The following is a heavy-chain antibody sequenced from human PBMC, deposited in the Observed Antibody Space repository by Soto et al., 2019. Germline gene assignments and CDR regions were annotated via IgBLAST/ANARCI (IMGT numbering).Heavy chain of an antibody. CDR1: GGSISSSSYY. D-gene: IGHD6-6*01. J-gene: IGHJ6*02. V-gene: IGHV4-39*01. CDR3: ARQVTSSSGYYYGMDV. Sequence: SETLSLTCTVSGGSISSSSYYWVWIRQPPGKGLEWIGSIYYSGSTYYNPSLKSRVTISVDTSKNQFSLKLSPVTAADTAVYYCARQVTSSSGYYYGMDVWGQGTTVTVSS. CDR2: IYYSGST.